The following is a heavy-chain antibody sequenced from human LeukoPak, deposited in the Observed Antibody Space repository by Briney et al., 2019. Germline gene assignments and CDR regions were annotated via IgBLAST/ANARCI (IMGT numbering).Heavy chain of an antibody. CDR2: ISWNSGSI. CDR1: GFTFDDYA. D-gene: IGHD6-19*01. Sequence: PGGSLRLSCAASGFTFDDYAMHWVRQAPGKGLEWVSGISWNSGSIGYADSVKGRFTISRDNAKNSLYLQMNSLRAEDTALYYCAKDRYSSGWYSLDPWGQGTLVTVSS. J-gene: IGHJ5*02. CDR3: AKDRYSSGWYSLDP. V-gene: IGHV3-9*01.